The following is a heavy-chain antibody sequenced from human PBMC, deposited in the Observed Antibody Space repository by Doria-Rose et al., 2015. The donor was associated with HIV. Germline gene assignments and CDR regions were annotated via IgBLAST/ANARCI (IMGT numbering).Heavy chain of an antibody. CDR3: ARIKSSRWYHKYYFDF. J-gene: IGHJ4*02. D-gene: IGHD6-13*01. V-gene: IGHV2-26*01. Sequence: QESGPVLVKPTETLTLTCTVSGVSLSSPGMGVSWIRQPPGRALEWLANIFSDDERSYKPSLKRILTISRGTSKSQVFLTMTDMDPVDTATYYCARIKSSRWYHKYYFDFWGQGTLVIVSA. CDR2: IFSDDER. CDR1: GVSLSSPGMG.